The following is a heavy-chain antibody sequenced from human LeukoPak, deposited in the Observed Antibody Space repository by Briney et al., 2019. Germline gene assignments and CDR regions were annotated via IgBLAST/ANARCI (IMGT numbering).Heavy chain of an antibody. D-gene: IGHD2-2*01. V-gene: IGHV4-4*07. J-gene: IGHJ5*02. CDR2: IYTSGST. CDR1: GGSISSYY. Sequence: SETLSLTCTVSGGSISSYYWSWIRQPAGKGLEWIGRIYTSGSTNYNPSLKSRVTMSVDTSKNQFSLKLSSVTAADTAVYYCAREGDLDYYCSSTSCYSQVWFDPWGQGTLVTVSP. CDR3: AREGDLDYYCSSTSCYSQVWFDP.